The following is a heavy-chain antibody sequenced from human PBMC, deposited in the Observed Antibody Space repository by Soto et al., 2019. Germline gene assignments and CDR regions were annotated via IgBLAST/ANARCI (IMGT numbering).Heavy chain of an antibody. CDR3: ARGHFSRRPVKKYFFDY. Sequence: PSETLSLTCAVYGGSFSGYYWSWIRQPPGKGLEWIGEINHSGSTNYNPSLKSRVTISVDTSKNQFSLKLSSVTAADTAVYYCARGHFSRRPVKKYFFDYWGKGTLVTVSS. CDR1: GGSFSGYY. J-gene: IGHJ4*02. CDR2: INHSGST. V-gene: IGHV4-34*01.